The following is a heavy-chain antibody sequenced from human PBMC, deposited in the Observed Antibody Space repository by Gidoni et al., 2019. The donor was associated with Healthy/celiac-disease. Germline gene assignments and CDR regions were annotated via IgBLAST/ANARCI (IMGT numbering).Heavy chain of an antibody. CDR3: ARSIRITMVRGVIGY. CDR2: MNTNSGNT. D-gene: IGHD3-10*01. J-gene: IGHJ4*02. CDR1: GYTFTSYD. Sequence: QVQLVQSGAAVKKPGASVKVSCKASGYTFTSYDINWVRQATGQGLEWMGWMNTNSGNTGYAKKFQGRVSMTRNTSISTAYMELSSLRFEDTALYYCARSIRITMVRGVIGYWGQGTLVTVSS. V-gene: IGHV1-8*01.